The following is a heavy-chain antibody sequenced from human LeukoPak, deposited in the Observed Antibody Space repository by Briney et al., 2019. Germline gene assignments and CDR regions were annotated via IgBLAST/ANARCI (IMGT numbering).Heavy chain of an antibody. D-gene: IGHD3/OR15-3a*01. Sequence: KPSETLSLTCTVFGGSISSSTYYWGWIRQPPGKGLEWIGSIYYSGSTYYNPSLKSRVTISVDTSKNQFSLKLNSVTAADTAVYYCASCFWTGYYFDYWGQGILVTVSS. CDR2: IYYSGST. J-gene: IGHJ4*02. CDR1: GGSISSSTYY. CDR3: ASCFWTGYYFDY. V-gene: IGHV4-39*01.